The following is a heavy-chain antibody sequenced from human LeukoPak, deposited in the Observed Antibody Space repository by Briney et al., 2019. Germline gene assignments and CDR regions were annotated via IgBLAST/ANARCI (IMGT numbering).Heavy chain of an antibody. J-gene: IGHJ4*02. CDR2: ISYDGSRK. Sequence: GGSLRLSCAASGFNFGSYGMHWGRKAPGKGLEWVVLISYDGSRKNYADSAKGRFTISRDNSKSTLSLQMNSLRAEDTAIYYCAKDHGFHYYEGSGVFENWGQGTLVTVSS. CDR1: GFNFGSYG. CDR3: AKDHGFHYYEGSGVFEN. D-gene: IGHD3-22*01. V-gene: IGHV3-30*18.